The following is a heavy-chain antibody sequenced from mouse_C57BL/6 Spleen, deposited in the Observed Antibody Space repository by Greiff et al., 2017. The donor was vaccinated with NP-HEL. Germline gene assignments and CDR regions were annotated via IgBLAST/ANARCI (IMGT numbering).Heavy chain of an antibody. CDR2: IRSKSNNYAT. V-gene: IGHV10-1*01. CDR1: GFSFNTYA. Sequence: EVRLVESGGGLVQPKGSLKLSCAASGFSFNTYAMNWVRQAPGKGLEWVARIRSKSNNYATYYADSVKDRFTISRDDSESMLYLQMNNLKTEDTAMYYWVRQNGYYGGFDVWGTGTTVTVSS. CDR3: VRQNGYYGGFDV. J-gene: IGHJ1*03. D-gene: IGHD2-3*01.